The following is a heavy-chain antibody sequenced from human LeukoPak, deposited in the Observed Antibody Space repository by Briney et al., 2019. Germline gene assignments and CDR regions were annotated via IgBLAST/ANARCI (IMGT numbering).Heavy chain of an antibody. J-gene: IGHJ4*02. CDR1: GYTFTSYG. V-gene: IGHV1-3*01. D-gene: IGHD3-3*01. CDR2: INAGNGNT. CDR3: ARAGLDYDFWSGYYY. Sequence: ASVKVSCKASGYTFTSYGISWVRQAPGQRLEWMGWINAGNGNTKYSQKFQGRVTITRDTSASTAYMELSSLRSEDTAVYYCARAGLDYDFWSGYYYWGQGTLVTVSS.